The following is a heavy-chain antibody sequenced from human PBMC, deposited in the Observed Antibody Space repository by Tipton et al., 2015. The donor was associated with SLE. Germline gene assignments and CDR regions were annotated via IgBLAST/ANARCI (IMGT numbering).Heavy chain of an antibody. J-gene: IGHJ6*02. Sequence: SLRLSCAASGFTLSTYEMDWVRQAPGKGLEWVSYISSSGRTIYYADSVRGRFTISRDNAKNSLYLQMNSLRAEDTAVYYCARERCTGTSCLLSPYYGMDVWGQGTTVTVSS. V-gene: IGHV3-48*03. CDR3: ARERCTGTSCLLSPYYGMDV. CDR1: GFTLSTYE. D-gene: IGHD2-2*01. CDR2: ISSSGRTI.